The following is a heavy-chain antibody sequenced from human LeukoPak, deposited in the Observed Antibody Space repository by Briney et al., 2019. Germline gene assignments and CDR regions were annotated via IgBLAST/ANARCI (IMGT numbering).Heavy chain of an antibody. CDR3: ARDPFWGITMIVSGRGNWFDP. CDR1: GYTFTSYH. V-gene: IGHV1-18*04. D-gene: IGHD3-22*01. Sequence: GASVKVSCKASGYTFTSYHIHWVRQAPGQGLEWMGWISAYNGNTNYAQKLQGRVTMTTDTSTSTAYMELRSLRSDDTAVYYCARDPFWGITMIVSGRGNWFDPWGQGTLVTVSS. CDR2: ISAYNGNT. J-gene: IGHJ5*02.